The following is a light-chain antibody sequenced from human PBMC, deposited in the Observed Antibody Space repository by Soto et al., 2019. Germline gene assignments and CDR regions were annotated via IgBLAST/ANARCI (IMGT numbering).Light chain of an antibody. CDR2: ANT. CDR1: SSNIGAGYD. V-gene: IGLV1-40*01. J-gene: IGLJ3*02. CDR3: QSYDSSLSGGV. Sequence: QSVLTQPPSVSGAPGQRVTISCTGSSSNIGAGYDVHWYQQLPGTAPKLLIYANTNRPSGVPDRFSGSRSGTSASLAITGLQAEDEADYYCQSYDSSLSGGVFGGGTKVTVL.